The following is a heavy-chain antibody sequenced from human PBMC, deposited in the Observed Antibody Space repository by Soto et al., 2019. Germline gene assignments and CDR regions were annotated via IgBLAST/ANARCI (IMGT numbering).Heavy chain of an antibody. D-gene: IGHD6-13*01. CDR3: ATQGRIAAQFDP. CDR1: GFTFSSYA. J-gene: IGHJ5*02. V-gene: IGHV3-23*01. CDR2: ISGSGGST. Sequence: GSLRLSCAASGFTFSSYAMSWVRQAPGKGLEWVSAISGSGGSTYYADSVKGRFTISRDNSKNTLYLQMNSLRAEDTAVYYCATQGRIAAQFDPWGQGTLVTVSS.